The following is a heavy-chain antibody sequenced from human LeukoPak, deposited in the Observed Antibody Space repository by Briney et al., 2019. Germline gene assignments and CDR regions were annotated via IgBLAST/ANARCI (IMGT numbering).Heavy chain of an antibody. CDR3: ARGPPSSYYCYYGMDV. CDR1: GFTVSSNY. J-gene: IGHJ6*02. CDR2: IYSGGST. Sequence: QPGGSLRLSCAASGFTVSSNYMSWVRQAPGKGLEWVSVIYSGGSTYYADSVKGRFTISRDNSKNTLYLQMNSLRAEDTAVYYCARGPPSSYYCYYGMDVWGQGTTVTVSS. V-gene: IGHV3-53*01.